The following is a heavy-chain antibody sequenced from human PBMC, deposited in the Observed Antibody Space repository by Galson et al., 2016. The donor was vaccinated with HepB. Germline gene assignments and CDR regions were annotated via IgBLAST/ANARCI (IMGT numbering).Heavy chain of an antibody. D-gene: IGHD5-18*01. CDR2: ITGNGATT. CDR3: ARDLYSYGYFYGLGV. J-gene: IGHJ6*02. CDR1: GFTFSTYA. V-gene: IGHV3-23*01. Sequence: SLRLSCAASGFTFSTYAMSWVRQAPGKGLEWVSAITGNGATTYYTDSVKGRFTISRDNAKESLYLQMSSLRGEDTAIYYCARDLYSYGYFYGLGVWGQGTTVTVSS.